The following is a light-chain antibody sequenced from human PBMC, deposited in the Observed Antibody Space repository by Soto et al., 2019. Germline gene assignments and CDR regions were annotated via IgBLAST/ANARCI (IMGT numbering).Light chain of an antibody. CDR3: FSYVGSSTWV. J-gene: IGLJ3*02. V-gene: IGLV2-23*02. CDR2: EVT. CDR1: SSDVGNYNL. Sequence: QSALTQPASVSGSPGQSITISCTGTSSDVGNYNLVSWYLQYPGKAPKLMIYEVTKRPSGVSNRFSGSKSGNTASLTISGLQAEDEADYFCFSYVGSSTWVFGGGTKLTVL.